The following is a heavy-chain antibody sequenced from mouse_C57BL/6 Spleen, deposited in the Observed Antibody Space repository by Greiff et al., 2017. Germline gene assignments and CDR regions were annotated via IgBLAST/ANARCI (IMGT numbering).Heavy chain of an antibody. V-gene: IGHV5-6*01. CDR3: ARRANWVFDY. D-gene: IGHD4-1*01. CDR2: ISSGGSYT. CDR1: GFTFSSYG. J-gene: IGHJ2*01. Sequence: EVQLQESGGDLVKPGGSLKLSCAASGFTFSSYGMSWVRQTPDKRLEWVATISSGGSYTYYPDSVKGRFTISRDNAKNTLYLQMSSLKSEDPAMYYCARRANWVFDYWGQGTTLTVSS.